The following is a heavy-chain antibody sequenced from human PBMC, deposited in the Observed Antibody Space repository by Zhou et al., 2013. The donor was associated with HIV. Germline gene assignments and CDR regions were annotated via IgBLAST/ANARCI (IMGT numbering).Heavy chain of an antibody. CDR3: ARDESGSSSXYGMDV. Sequence: QVQLVQSGAEVKKPGASVKVSCRASGYTFTTSGVSWVRQAPGQGLEWMGWISTYSGNTKYAQRLQGRVTMTTDTPANTAYMELRSLRSDDTAVYYCARDESGSSSXYGMDVWGQGTTVTVSS. CDR2: ISTYSGNT. V-gene: IGHV1-18*01. D-gene: IGHD1-26*01. J-gene: IGHJ6*02. CDR1: GYTFTTSG.